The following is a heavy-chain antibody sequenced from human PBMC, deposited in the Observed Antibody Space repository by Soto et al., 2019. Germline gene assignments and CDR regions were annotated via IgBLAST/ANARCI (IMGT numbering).Heavy chain of an antibody. V-gene: IGHV1-2*02. D-gene: IGHD4-17*01. CDR2: INPTSGGT. Sequence: ASVNVSCQTSVYTFAAYYIHWIRQAPGQGLEWMGWINPTSGGTVYAQNFQDRVTMTRDTSISTAYMELRRLNSDDTGVYYCARDPDYGDYWGYYFDSWGQGTPVTAPQ. CDR3: ARDPDYGDYWGYYFDS. J-gene: IGHJ4*02. CDR1: VYTFAAYY.